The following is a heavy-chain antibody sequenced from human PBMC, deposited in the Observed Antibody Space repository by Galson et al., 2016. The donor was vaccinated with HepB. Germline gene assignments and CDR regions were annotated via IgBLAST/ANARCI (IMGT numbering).Heavy chain of an antibody. CDR2: ISGSDDST. D-gene: IGHD3-16*02. Sequence: LRLSCAASGFRFSSSSMTWVRLAPGKGLSWVSTISGSDDSTYYADSVKGRFRISRDNSKNTLYLQMNSLKAEDTAVYYCAKDVGHNVWGTYRPYAMDVWGQGTTVTVSS. J-gene: IGHJ6*02. CDR1: GFRFSSSS. CDR3: AKDVGHNVWGTYRPYAMDV. V-gene: IGHV3-23*01.